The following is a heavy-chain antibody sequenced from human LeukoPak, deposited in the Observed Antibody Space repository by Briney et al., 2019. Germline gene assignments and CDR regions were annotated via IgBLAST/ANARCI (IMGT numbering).Heavy chain of an antibody. J-gene: IGHJ4*02. Sequence: GASVKVSCKASGYTFTSYYMHWVRQAPGQGLEWMGIINPSGGSTSYAQKFQGRVTMTTDTSTSTAYMELRSLRSDDTAVYYCARPHGYCTNGVCHPYYFDYWGQGTLVTVSS. CDR2: INPSGGST. D-gene: IGHD2-8*01. CDR1: GYTFTSYY. CDR3: ARPHGYCTNGVCHPYYFDY. V-gene: IGHV1-46*01.